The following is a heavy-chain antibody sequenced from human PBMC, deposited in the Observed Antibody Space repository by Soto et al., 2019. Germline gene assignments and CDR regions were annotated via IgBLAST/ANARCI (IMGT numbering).Heavy chain of an antibody. J-gene: IGHJ4*02. Sequence: QVQLVQSGAEVKKPGASVKVSCKASGYTFTSYGISWVRQAPGQGLEWMGWISAYNGNTKYAQKFQGRVTMTTDTXXXXAYXXVXXLXXXDXXXYXCARDAAAGLNDYWGQGTLVTVSS. D-gene: IGHD6-13*01. CDR1: GYTFTSYG. CDR3: ARDAAAGLNDY. V-gene: IGHV1-18*01. CDR2: ISAYNGNT.